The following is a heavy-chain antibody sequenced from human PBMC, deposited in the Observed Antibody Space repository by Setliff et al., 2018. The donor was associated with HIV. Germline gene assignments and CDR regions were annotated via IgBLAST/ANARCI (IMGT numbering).Heavy chain of an antibody. CDR1: GFTFSDFS. V-gene: IGHV3-11*04. D-gene: IGHD2-2*01. CDR2: ISSSDNTM. Sequence: GGSLRLSCAASGFTFSDFSMSWIRQAPGKGLEWISCISSSDNTMYYADSVKGRFTISRDNSKNTLYLQMNSLRAEDTAVYYCAKDGYCSSTSCYQWFNPWGQGTLVTVSS. J-gene: IGHJ5*02. CDR3: AKDGYCSSTSCYQWFNP.